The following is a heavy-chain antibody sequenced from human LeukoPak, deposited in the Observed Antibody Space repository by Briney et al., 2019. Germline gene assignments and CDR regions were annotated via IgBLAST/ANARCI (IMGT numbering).Heavy chain of an antibody. CDR2: IWYDGSNK. CDR3: AREMGATKAFDY. Sequence: QPGRSLRLSCAASGFTFSSYGMHWVRQAPGKGLEWVAVIWYDGSNKYYADSVKGRFTISRDNSKNTLYLQMNSLRAEDTAVYYCAREMGATKAFDYWGQGTLVTVSS. V-gene: IGHV3-33*01. J-gene: IGHJ4*02. CDR1: GFTFSSYG. D-gene: IGHD1-26*01.